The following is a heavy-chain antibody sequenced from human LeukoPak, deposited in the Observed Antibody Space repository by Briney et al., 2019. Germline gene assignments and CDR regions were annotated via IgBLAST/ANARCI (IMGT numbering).Heavy chain of an antibody. CDR2: ISYDGTNK. J-gene: IGHJ6*03. V-gene: IGHV3-30*03. CDR1: EFIFSNYW. CDR3: ARDTPEVQDYYYYYMDV. Sequence: GGSLRLSCVGSEFIFSNYWMSWVRQAPGKGLEWVAVISYDGTNKYYADSVKGRFTISRDNSKNTLYLQMNSLRAEDTAVYYCARDTPEVQDYYYYYMDVWGKGTAVTVSS.